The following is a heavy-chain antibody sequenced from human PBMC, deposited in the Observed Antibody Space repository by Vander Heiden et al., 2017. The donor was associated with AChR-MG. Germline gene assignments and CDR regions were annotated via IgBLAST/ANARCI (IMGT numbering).Heavy chain of an antibody. D-gene: IGHD3-22*01. J-gene: IGHJ3*02. CDR3: ARDLYYYDSSGYRLNDAFDI. Sequence: QVQLVQSGAEVKKPGASVKVSCKASGYTFTSYYMHWVRQAPGQGLEWMGIINPSGGSTSYAQKFQGRVTMTRDTSTSTVYMELSSLRSEDTAVYYCARDLYYYDSSGYRLNDAFDIWGQGTMVTVSS. V-gene: IGHV1-46*01. CDR1: GYTFTSYY. CDR2: INPSGGST.